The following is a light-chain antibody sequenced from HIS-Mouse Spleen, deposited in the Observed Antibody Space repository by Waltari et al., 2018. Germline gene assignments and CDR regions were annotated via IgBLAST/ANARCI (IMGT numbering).Light chain of an antibody. V-gene: IGLV3-1*01. CDR3: QAWDV. CDR1: KLGDKY. CDR2: QDS. J-gene: IGLJ2*01. Sequence: SYELTQPPSVSVSPGQTASITCPGDKLGDKYACWYQQKPGQSPVLVIYQDSKRPSGIPERFSGSNSGNTATLTISGTQAMDEADYYCQAWDVFGGGTKLTVL.